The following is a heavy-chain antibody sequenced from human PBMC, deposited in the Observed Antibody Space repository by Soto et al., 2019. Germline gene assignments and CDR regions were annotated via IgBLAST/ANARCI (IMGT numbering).Heavy chain of an antibody. CDR2: ISGSGGST. J-gene: IGHJ6*02. D-gene: IGHD3-10*01. CDR1: GFTFSSYA. Sequence: GGSLRLSCAASGFTFSSYAMSWVRQAPGKGLEWVSAISGSGGSTYYADSVKGRFTISRDNSKNTQYLQMNSLRAEEAAVYYCAKDLYCAGSYPPMDVWGQGTTVTVSS. CDR3: AKDLYCAGSYPPMDV. V-gene: IGHV3-23*01.